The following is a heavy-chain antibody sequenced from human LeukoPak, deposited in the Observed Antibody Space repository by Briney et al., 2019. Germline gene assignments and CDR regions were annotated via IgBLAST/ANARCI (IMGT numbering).Heavy chain of an antibody. J-gene: IGHJ3*02. Sequence: SETLSLTCAVYGGSFSGYYWSWIRQPPGKGLEWIGEINHSGSTNYNPSLKSRVTISVDTSKNQFSLKLSSVTAADTAVYYCARGGNTVLYYYDSSGYAFDIWGQGTMVTVSS. V-gene: IGHV4-34*01. CDR1: GGSFSGYY. D-gene: IGHD3-22*01. CDR2: INHSGST. CDR3: ARGGNTVLYYYDSSGYAFDI.